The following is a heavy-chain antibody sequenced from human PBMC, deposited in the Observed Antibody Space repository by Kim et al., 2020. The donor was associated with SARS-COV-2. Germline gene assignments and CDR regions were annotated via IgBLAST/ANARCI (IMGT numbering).Heavy chain of an antibody. V-gene: IGHV3-30*18. D-gene: IGHD1-26*01. CDR2: ISYDGSNK. J-gene: IGHJ4*02. Sequence: GGSLRLSCAASGFTFSSYGMHWVRQAPGKGLEWVAVISYDGSNKYYADSVKGRFTISRDNSKNTLYLQMNSLRAEDTPVYYCAKSGSYYCLDYWGQGTLV. CDR1: GFTFSSYG. CDR3: AKSGSYYCLDY.